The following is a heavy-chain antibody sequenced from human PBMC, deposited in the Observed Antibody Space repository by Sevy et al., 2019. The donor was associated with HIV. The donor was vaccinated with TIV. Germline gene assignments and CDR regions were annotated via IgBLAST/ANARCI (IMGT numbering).Heavy chain of an antibody. CDR2: MSYDGSQK. CDR1: GFSFSNYA. V-gene: IGHV3-33*05. J-gene: IGHJ4*02. Sequence: GGSLRLSCKASGFSFSNYAMHWVRQAPGMGLEWVAVMSYDGSQKFYTDFVKGRFTISRDNSKSTLYLQMNDPRVGDTAVYYCATDGSYWGQRTLVTVSS. D-gene: IGHD2-2*03. CDR3: ATDGSY.